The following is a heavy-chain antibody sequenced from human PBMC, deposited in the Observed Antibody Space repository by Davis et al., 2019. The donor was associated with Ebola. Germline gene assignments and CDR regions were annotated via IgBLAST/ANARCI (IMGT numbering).Heavy chain of an antibody. CDR2: VYYSGST. Sequence: SETLSLTCTVSGGSISTYYWSWIRQPPGKGLEWIGYVYYSGSTNYNPSLKSRVTISVDTSKNQFSLKLSSVTAADTAVYYCARGVLWFGEYPLNWFDPWGQGTLVTVSS. CDR3: ARGVLWFGEYPLNWFDP. D-gene: IGHD3-10*01. V-gene: IGHV4-59*12. CDR1: GGSISTYY. J-gene: IGHJ5*02.